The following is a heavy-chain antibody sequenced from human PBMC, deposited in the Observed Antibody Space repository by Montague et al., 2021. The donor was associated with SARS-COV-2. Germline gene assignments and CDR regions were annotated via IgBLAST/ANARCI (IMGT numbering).Heavy chain of an antibody. J-gene: IGHJ6*02. CDR1: GGSISSSSYY. Sequence: SETLSLTCTVSGGSISSSSYYWGWIRKPPGKGLEWIGSIYYSGSTYYNPFLKSRVTISVDTSKNQFSLKLSSVTAADTAVYYCARRVTGTTVHYYYYGMDVWGQGTTVTVSS. D-gene: IGHD1-20*01. CDR2: IYYSGST. CDR3: ARRVTGTTVHYYYYGMDV. V-gene: IGHV4-39*01.